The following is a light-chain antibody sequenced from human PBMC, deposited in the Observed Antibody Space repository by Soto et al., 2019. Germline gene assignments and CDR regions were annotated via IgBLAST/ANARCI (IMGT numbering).Light chain of an antibody. J-gene: IGKJ3*01. V-gene: IGKV3-11*01. CDR1: QSVRSY. CDR2: DAS. Sequence: EIELTHSQATLSLSRLERATLXWRASQSVRSYLLWYQQKPGQAPRLLISDASNRATGIPARFSGSGSETDFTLTISGLQPEDFATYYCLQHSDYPFSFGPGTKVDIK. CDR3: LQHSDYPFS.